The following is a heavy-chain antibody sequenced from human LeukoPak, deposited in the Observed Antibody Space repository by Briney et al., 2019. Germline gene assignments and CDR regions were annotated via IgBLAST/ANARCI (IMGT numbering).Heavy chain of an antibody. V-gene: IGHV4-34*01. D-gene: IGHD5-24*01. CDR1: GGSFSGYY. J-gene: IGHJ5*02. Sequence: KASETLSLTCAVYGGSFSGYYWSWIRQPPGKGLEWIGEINHSGSTNYNPSLKSRVTISVDTSKNQFSLKLSSVTAADTAVYYCVGLQWYNWFDPWGQGTLVTVSS. CDR3: VGLQWYNWFDP. CDR2: INHSGST.